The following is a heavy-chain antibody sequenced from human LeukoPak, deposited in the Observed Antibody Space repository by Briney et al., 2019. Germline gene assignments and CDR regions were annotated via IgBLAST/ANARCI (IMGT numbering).Heavy chain of an antibody. Sequence: GGSLLLSCSASGFIFSTYTMYWVRQAPGKGLEFVSVINGDGRTTYYADSVKGRFTISRDNSKNTLYLQMNSLRAEDTAVYYCVGDQVDNVGWLTWGQGTRVTVSS. CDR1: GFIFSTYT. V-gene: IGHV3-64D*06. D-gene: IGHD5-12*01. CDR3: VGDQVDNVGWLT. J-gene: IGHJ5*02. CDR2: INGDGRTT.